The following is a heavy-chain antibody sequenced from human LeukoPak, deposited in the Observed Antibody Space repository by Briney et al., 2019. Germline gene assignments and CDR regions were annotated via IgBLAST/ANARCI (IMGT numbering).Heavy chain of an antibody. CDR3: AKVGGNDYGAWYFDL. J-gene: IGHJ2*01. V-gene: IGHV3-9*01. CDR1: GFTFDDYA. D-gene: IGHD4-17*01. Sequence: GGSLRLSCAASGFTFDDYAMHWVRQAPGKGLEWVSGISWNSGSIGYADSVKGRFTISRDNAKNSLYLQMNSLRAEDTALYYCAKVGGNDYGAWYFDLWGRGTLVTVSS. CDR2: ISWNSGSI.